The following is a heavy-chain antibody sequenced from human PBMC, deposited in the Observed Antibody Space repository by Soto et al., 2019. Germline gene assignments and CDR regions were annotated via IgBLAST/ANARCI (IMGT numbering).Heavy chain of an antibody. V-gene: IGHV3-7*01. D-gene: IGHD6-13*01. CDR2: IKQDGSEK. CDR3: ARDRPGIAAAGTWDY. J-gene: IGHJ4*02. CDR1: GFTFSSYW. Sequence: GGSLRLSCAASGFTFSSYWMSWVRQAPGKGLEWVANIKQDGSEKYYVDSVKGRFTISRDNAKNSLYLQMNSLRAEDTAVYYCARDRPGIAAAGTWDYWGQGTLVTVSS.